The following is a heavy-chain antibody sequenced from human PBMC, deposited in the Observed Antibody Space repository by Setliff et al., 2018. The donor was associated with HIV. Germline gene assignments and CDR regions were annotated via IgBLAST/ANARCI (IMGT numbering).Heavy chain of an antibody. V-gene: IGHV2-70*11. CDR2: IDWDDDK. D-gene: IGHD3-3*01. CDR1: GFSLSTTGMS. CDR3: ARIRRRITIFGVVTDYGMDV. Sequence: SGPTLVNPTQTLTLTRSFSGFSLSTTGMSLSWIRQPPGKALEWLARIDWDDDKYYSTSLKTRLTISKDTSKNQVVLTMTNMDPVDTATYYCARIRRRITIFGVVTDYGMDVWGQGTTVTVSS. J-gene: IGHJ6*02.